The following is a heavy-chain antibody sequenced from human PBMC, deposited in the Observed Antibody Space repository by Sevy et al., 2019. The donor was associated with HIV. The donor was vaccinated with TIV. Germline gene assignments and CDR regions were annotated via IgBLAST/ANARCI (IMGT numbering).Heavy chain of an antibody. CDR1: GGSITTGPYY. J-gene: IGHJ4*02. CDR3: AKSLKAWYDFPAFDH. D-gene: IGHD1-20*01. V-gene: IGHV4-39*02. CDR2: MYGTVEPDGNT. Sequence: SETLSLTCSISGGSITTGPYYWAWIRQSPGKGPEWLGSMYGTVEPDGNTYYNPTLKTRIDMSMDKSNNRFALSLRSVIAADTAVYFCAKSLKAWYDFPAFDHWSQGIPVTVSS.